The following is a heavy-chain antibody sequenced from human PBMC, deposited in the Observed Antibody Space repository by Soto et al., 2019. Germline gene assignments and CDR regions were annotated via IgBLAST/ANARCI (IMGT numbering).Heavy chain of an antibody. Sequence: ASVKVSCKASGYSVTSYYMHWVRQAPGQGLEWMGIINPNSGSTTYAQKFQGRVTMTRDTSASTVYMELTSLTSGDTAVYYCARAGIAYCSSTTCYLYYYVMDVWGQGTTVTVSS. D-gene: IGHD2-2*01. CDR3: ARAGIAYCSSTTCYLYYYVMDV. V-gene: IGHV1-46*01. CDR1: GYSVTSYY. CDR2: INPNSGST. J-gene: IGHJ6*02.